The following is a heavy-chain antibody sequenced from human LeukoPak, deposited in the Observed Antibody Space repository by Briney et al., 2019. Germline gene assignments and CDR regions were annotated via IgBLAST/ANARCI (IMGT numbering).Heavy chain of an antibody. CDR2: IYSGGST. CDR1: GFTVSSNY. J-gene: IGHJ4*02. Sequence: SLRLSCAASGFTVSSNYMSWVRQAPAKGLESVSVIYSGGSTYYADSVQGRFPISRDNSKNTLYLQMNSLRAEDPAVYYCARGIDYSSGWYQYYFDYWGQGTLVTVSS. D-gene: IGHD6-19*01. V-gene: IGHV3-53*01. CDR3: ARGIDYSSGWYQYYFDY.